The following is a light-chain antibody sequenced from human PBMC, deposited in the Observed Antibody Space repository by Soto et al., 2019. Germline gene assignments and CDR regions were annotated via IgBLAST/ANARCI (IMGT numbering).Light chain of an antibody. V-gene: IGLV3-1*01. CDR1: KLGDKY. J-gene: IGLJ2*01. CDR2: QDS. CDR3: QAWDSSTPVV. Sequence: SYELTQPPSVSVSPGQTASITCSGDKLGDKYACWYQQKPGQSPVLVIYQDSKRPSGIPERFSGSNSGNTATLTISGTPAMDEADYYCQAWDSSTPVVFGGGIKLTVL.